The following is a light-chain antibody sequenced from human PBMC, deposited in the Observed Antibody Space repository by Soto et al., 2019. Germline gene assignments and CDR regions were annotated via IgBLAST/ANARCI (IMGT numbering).Light chain of an antibody. CDR3: SSYTSSSPTYV. CDR1: SSDVGGYNY. V-gene: IGLV2-14*01. Sequence: QSALTHPASVSWSPGQSITISCTGTSSDVGGYNYVSWYQQHPGKAPKLMIYEVSNRASGVSNRFSGSKSGNTASLTISGLQAEDENDYYCSSYTSSSPTYVFGTGTKVTVL. CDR2: EVS. J-gene: IGLJ1*01.